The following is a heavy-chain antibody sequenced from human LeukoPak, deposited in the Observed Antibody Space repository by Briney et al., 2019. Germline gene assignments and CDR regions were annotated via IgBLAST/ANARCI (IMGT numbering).Heavy chain of an antibody. CDR1: GFTFSDKW. V-gene: IGHV3-7*01. J-gene: IGHJ4*02. D-gene: IGHD3-22*01. CDR3: GKDYDSAGYYPDY. Sequence: GGSLRLSCVGSGFTFSDKWMSWVRQAPGKGPEWVASIKKDGSQKYYVDSVKGRFTISRDNSKNMMSLQMNTLRVEDTAVYYCGKDYDSAGYYPDYWGQGTLVTVSA. CDR2: IKKDGSQK.